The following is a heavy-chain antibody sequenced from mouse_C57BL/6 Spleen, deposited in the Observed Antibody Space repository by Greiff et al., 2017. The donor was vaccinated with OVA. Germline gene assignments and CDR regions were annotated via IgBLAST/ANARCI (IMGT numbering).Heavy chain of an antibody. CDR2: INPNNGGT. CDR1: GYTFTDYN. J-gene: IGHJ4*01. CDR3: ARGGLWLRREYYYAMDY. D-gene: IGHD2-2*01. V-gene: IGHV1-22*01. Sequence: EVQLQESGPELVKPGASVKMSCKASGYTFTDYNMHWVKQSHGKSLEWIGYINPNNGGTSYNQKFKGKATLTVNKSSSTAYMELRSLTSEDSAVYYCARGGLWLRREYYYAMDYWGQGTSVTVSS.